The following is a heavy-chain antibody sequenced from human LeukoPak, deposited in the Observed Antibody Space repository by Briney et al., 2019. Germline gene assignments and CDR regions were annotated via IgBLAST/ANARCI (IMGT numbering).Heavy chain of an antibody. CDR3: ARDMSSSWYRNTFAEYFQH. V-gene: IGHV3-21*01. CDR1: GFTFSSYS. Sequence: KPGGSLRLSCAASGFTFSSYSMNWVRQAPGEGLEWVSSISSSSSYIYYADSVKGRFTISRDNAKNSLYLQMNSLRAEDTAVYYCARDMSSSWYRNTFAEYFQHWGQGTLVTVSS. CDR2: ISSSSSYI. D-gene: IGHD6-13*01. J-gene: IGHJ1*01.